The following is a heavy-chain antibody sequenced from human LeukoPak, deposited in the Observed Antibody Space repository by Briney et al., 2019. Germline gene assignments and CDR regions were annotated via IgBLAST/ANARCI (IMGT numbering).Heavy chain of an antibody. J-gene: IGHJ4*02. CDR1: GFTFSSYA. CDR2: ISGCGGST. Sequence: GGSLRLSCSASGFTFSSYAMHWVRQAPGKGLVWFSSISGCGGSTFYAVPVKRLFTISRDNSKNTLYLQMNSLRAEDTAVYYCATEPMVVGGQGTLVTVSS. V-gene: IGHV3-23*01. CDR3: ATEPMVV. D-gene: IGHD3-10*01.